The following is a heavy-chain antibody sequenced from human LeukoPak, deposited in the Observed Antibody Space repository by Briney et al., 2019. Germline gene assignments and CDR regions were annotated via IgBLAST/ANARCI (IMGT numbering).Heavy chain of an antibody. CDR3: ARVRDCSSTSCYWTPYYYYGMDV. CDR1: GLTFSSYW. J-gene: IGHJ6*02. V-gene: IGHV3-7*01. Sequence: GGSLRLSCAASGLTFSSYWMSWVRQAPGKGLEWVANIKQDGTEKYYVDSVKGRFTISRDNAKNSLYLQMNSLRAEDTAVYYCARVRDCSSTSCYWTPYYYYGMDVWGQGTTVTVSS. CDR2: IKQDGTEK. D-gene: IGHD2-2*01.